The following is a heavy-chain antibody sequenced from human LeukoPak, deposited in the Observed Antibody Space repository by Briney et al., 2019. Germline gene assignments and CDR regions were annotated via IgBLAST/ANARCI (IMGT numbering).Heavy chain of an antibody. CDR1: GGSISSSSYY. CDR3: ARLVVAAPRGWFDP. V-gene: IGHV4-39*01. D-gene: IGHD2-15*01. Sequence: SETLSLTCTVSGGSISSSSYYWGWIRQPPGKGLEWIGSIYYSGSTYYNPSLKSRVTISVDTSKNQFSLKLSSVTAADTAVYYCARLVVAAPRGWFDPWGQGTLVTVSS. J-gene: IGHJ5*02. CDR2: IYYSGST.